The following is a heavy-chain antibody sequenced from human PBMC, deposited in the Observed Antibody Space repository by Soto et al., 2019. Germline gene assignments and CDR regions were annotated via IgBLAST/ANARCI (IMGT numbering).Heavy chain of an antibody. CDR3: VRDGTKNLRDRFEP. Sequence: KPSETLSLTCNVSGASLSRYYWSWIRQPPGKGLEWIGRIYATGDTDYNPSLKSRISMSVDMSKKQFSLTLRSVTAADTAIYYCVRDGTKNLRDRFEPWGRGILVTVSS. D-gene: IGHD1-26*01. J-gene: IGHJ5*02. V-gene: IGHV4-4*07. CDR1: GASLSRYY. CDR2: IYATGDT.